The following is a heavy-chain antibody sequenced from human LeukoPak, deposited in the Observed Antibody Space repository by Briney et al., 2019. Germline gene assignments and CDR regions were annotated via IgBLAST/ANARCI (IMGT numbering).Heavy chain of an antibody. CDR1: GFTFSSYA. J-gene: IGHJ4*02. V-gene: IGHV3-23*01. D-gene: IGHD5-12*01. Sequence: GGSLGLSCAASGFTFSSYAMSWVRQAPGKGLEWVSAISGSGGSTYYADSVKGRFTISRDNSKNTLYLQMNSLRAEDTAVYYCAKSKVWMATTALFDYWGQGTLVTVSS. CDR2: ISGSGGST. CDR3: AKSKVWMATTALFDY.